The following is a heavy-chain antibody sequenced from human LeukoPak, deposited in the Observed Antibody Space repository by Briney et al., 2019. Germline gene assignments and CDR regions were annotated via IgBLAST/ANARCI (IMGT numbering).Heavy chain of an antibody. Sequence: ASVKVSCKASGYTFNTYGMNWVRQAPGQGLEWMGWINPNSGGTNYAQKFQGRVTMTRDTSISTAYVELSRLRSDDTAVYYCARPGAAAGTFDPWGQGTLVTVSS. CDR2: INPNSGGT. CDR3: ARPGAAAGTFDP. V-gene: IGHV1-2*02. D-gene: IGHD6-13*01. J-gene: IGHJ5*02. CDR1: GYTFNTYG.